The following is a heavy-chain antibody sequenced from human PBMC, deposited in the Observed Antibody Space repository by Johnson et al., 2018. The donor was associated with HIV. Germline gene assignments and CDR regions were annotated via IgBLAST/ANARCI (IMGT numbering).Heavy chain of an antibody. V-gene: IGHV3-30*02. CDR1: GFTFSTYG. D-gene: IGHD3-3*01. Sequence: QVQLVESGGGVVQPGGSLRLSCAASGFTFSTYGMHWVRQAPGKGLEWVAFIRYDGSNKYYTDSVKGQFTISRDNSKNTLYLQMNSLRAEDTALYYCAKVILYGPGAFDIWGQGTMVTVSS. CDR3: AKVILYGPGAFDI. CDR2: IRYDGSNK. J-gene: IGHJ3*02.